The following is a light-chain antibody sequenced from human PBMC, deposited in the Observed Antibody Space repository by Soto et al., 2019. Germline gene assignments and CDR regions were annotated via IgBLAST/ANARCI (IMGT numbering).Light chain of an antibody. CDR3: FSYTGSSRVV. V-gene: IGLV2-11*01. Sequence: QSALTQPRSVSGSPGQSVTISCTGTSSDVGGYNYVSWYQQHPGKAPKLMIYDVTKRPSGVPDHFSGSKSGNTASLTISGRQAEDEADYYCFSYTGSSRVVFGGGTKLTVL. CDR2: DVT. J-gene: IGLJ2*01. CDR1: SSDVGGYNY.